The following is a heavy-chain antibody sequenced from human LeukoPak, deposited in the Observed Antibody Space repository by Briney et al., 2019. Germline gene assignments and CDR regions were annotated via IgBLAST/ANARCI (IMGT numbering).Heavy chain of an antibody. D-gene: IGHD3-16*02. J-gene: IGHJ6*03. CDR2: INPSGGST. Sequence: ASVKVSCKASGYTFTSYYMHWVRQAPGQGLEWMGIINPSGGSTSYAQKFQGRVTMTRDTSTSTVYMELRSLRSDDTAVYYCARAVLGGAIIHHYYNYMDVWGKGTTVTVSS. V-gene: IGHV1-46*01. CDR1: GYTFTSYY. CDR3: ARAVLGGAIIHHYYNYMDV.